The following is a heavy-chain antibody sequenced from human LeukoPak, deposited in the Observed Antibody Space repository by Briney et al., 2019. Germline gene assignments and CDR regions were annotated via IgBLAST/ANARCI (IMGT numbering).Heavy chain of an antibody. D-gene: IGHD2-15*01. CDR2: ISYSGIT. CDR1: GGSISGYY. Sequence: SETLSLTCTVSGGSISGYYWSWIRQPPGERQEWIGYISYSGITNYNPSLKSRLTISVDTSKNQFSLKLSSVTAADTAVYYCAEGYCSGGSCYPGGNWFDPWGQGILVTVSS. V-gene: IGHV4-59*08. J-gene: IGHJ5*02. CDR3: AEGYCSGGSCYPGGNWFDP.